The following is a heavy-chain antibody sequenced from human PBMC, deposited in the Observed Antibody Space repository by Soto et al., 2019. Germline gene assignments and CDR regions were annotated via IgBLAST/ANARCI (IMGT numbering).Heavy chain of an antibody. J-gene: IGHJ6*02. Sequence: QVQLVQSGAEVKKPGSSVKVSCKASGGTFSSYAISWVRQAPGQGLEWMGGIIPIFGTANYAQKFQGRVTITADESTSTAYMELSSLRSEYTAVYYCARTPFVEYGDAKSLYYYYGMDVWGQGTTVTVSS. CDR1: GGTFSSYA. V-gene: IGHV1-69*01. D-gene: IGHD4-17*01. CDR2: IIPIFGTA. CDR3: ARTPFVEYGDAKSLYYYYGMDV.